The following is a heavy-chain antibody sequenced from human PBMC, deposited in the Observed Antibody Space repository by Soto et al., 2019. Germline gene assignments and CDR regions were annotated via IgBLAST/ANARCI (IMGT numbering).Heavy chain of an antibody. CDR1: GYRFTTQP. Sequence: QVQLVQSGAEVKKPGASVKVSCKASGYRFTTQPIHWVRPAPGQGLAWMGWINSGNGYTQYSQKFQGRVTITRDTSASTAYMELISLRSEDTDIYYCAIRPDLGGGPFDYWGQGTLVTVSS. CDR2: INSGNGYT. CDR3: AIRPDLGGGPFDY. J-gene: IGHJ4*02. D-gene: IGHD3-16*01. V-gene: IGHV1-3*01.